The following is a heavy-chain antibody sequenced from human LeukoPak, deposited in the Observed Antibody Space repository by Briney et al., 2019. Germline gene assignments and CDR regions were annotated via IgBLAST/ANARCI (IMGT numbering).Heavy chain of an antibody. CDR2: ISGTNGNT. Sequence: GGSLRLSCGACGFTFSRYAMIGVRQAPGKGLEGVSGISGTNGNTYYADSVKGRFTISRDNSKNTVYLQMNSLRAEDTALYYCAKDWEAVSGTPTAIDYWGRGTLVTVSS. CDR1: GFTFSRYA. J-gene: IGHJ4*02. D-gene: IGHD6-19*01. V-gene: IGHV3-23*01. CDR3: AKDWEAVSGTPTAIDY.